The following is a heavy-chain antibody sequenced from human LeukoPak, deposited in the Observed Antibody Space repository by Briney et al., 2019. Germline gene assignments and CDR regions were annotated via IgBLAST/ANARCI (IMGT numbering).Heavy chain of an antibody. Sequence: KTGGSLRLSCAAPGFTFSDYYMSWIRQAPGKGLEWVSYISSSSSYIYYADSVKGRFTISRDNAKNSLYLQMNSLRAEDTAVYYCARVPGYSSGLFDYWGQGTLVTVSS. CDR3: ARVPGYSSGLFDY. CDR2: ISSSSSYI. D-gene: IGHD6-19*01. CDR1: GFTFSDYY. J-gene: IGHJ4*02. V-gene: IGHV3-11*06.